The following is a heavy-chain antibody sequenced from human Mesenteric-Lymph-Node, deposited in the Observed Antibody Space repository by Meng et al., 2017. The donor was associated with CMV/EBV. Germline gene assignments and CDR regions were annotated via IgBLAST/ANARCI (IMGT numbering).Heavy chain of an antibody. J-gene: IGHJ4*02. Sequence: SGYNVTGYGISWVRQAPGQGLEWMGWISAYNGHTDYAQKLQGRVTMTTDTSTSTAYMELRSLRSDDTAVYYCARSLRGSGTENDYWGQGTLVTVSS. D-gene: IGHD3-10*01. CDR1: GYNVTGYG. CDR2: ISAYNGHT. CDR3: ARSLRGSGTENDY. V-gene: IGHV1-18*01.